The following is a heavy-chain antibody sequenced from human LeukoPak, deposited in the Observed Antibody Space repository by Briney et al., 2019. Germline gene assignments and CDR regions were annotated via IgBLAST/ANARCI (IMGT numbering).Heavy chain of an antibody. CDR1: GFTVSSNY. CDR3: ARDRVTESTDLLPWGMDV. V-gene: IGHV3-53*01. D-gene: IGHD2-8*02. J-gene: IGHJ6*02. CDR2: IYSGGST. Sequence: GGSLRLSCAASGFTVSSNYMSWARQAPGKGLEWVSVIYSGGSTYYADSVKGRFTISRDNSKKTLYLQMNSLRAEDTAVYYCARDRVTESTDLLPWGMDVWGQGTTVTVSS.